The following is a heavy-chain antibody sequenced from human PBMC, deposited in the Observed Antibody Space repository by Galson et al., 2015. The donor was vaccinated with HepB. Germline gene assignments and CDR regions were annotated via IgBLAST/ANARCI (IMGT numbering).Heavy chain of an antibody. CDR1: GFTFSRYS. CDR2: ISSSSDYR. D-gene: IGHD2-15*01. CDR3: ARATPEDCSGGSCYGPYYYYYGMDV. V-gene: IGHV3-21*01. J-gene: IGHJ6*02. Sequence: SLRLSCAASGFTFSRYSMNWVRQAPGKGLEWVSSISSSSDYRYYADSVKGRFTISRDNAKNSLFLQMNSPRAEDTAVYSCARATPEDCSGGSCYGPYYYYYGMDVWGQGTTVTVSS.